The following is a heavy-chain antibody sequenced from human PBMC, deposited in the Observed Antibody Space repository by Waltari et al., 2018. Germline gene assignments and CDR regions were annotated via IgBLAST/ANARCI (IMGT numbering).Heavy chain of an antibody. J-gene: IGHJ3*02. CDR2: IIPILVIA. Sequence: QVQLVQSGAEVKKPGSSVKVSCKASGGTFSSYAISWVRQAPGQGLEWMGGIIPILVIANYAQKFQGRVTITADESTSTAYMELSSLRSEDTAVYYCAGYCSSTSCYLDAFDIWGQGTMVTVSS. V-gene: IGHV1-69*04. CDR3: AGYCSSTSCYLDAFDI. D-gene: IGHD2-2*03. CDR1: GGTFSSYA.